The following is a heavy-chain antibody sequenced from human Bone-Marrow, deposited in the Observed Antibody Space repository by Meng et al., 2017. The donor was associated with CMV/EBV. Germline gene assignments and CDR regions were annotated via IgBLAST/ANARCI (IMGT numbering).Heavy chain of an antibody. CDR2: IGRSNSYI. CDR1: GFTFTTHT. Sequence: GESLKISCAASGFTFTTHTMTWVRQAPGKGLECVSCIGRSNSYIYYADSVKGRFTISRDNAENSLYLQMNSLRVEDTAVYYCATGVGGGNWGQGTLVTVSS. CDR3: ATGVGGGN. J-gene: IGHJ4*02. V-gene: IGHV3-21*01.